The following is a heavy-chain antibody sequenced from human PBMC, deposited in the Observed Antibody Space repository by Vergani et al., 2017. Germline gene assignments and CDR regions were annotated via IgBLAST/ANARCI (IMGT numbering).Heavy chain of an antibody. CDR1: GGTFSSYA. D-gene: IGHD2-15*01. CDR3: AGGLCSAGSCYSILSFDP. CDR2: IIPIFGTA. Sequence: QVQLVQSGAEVKKPGSSVKVSCKASGGTFSSYAISWVRQAPGQGLEWMGRIIPIFGTANYAQKFQGRVTITADESTSTAYMELSSLRSEDTAVYYCAGGLCSAGSCYSILSFDPWGQGTLVTVSS. V-gene: IGHV1-69*18. J-gene: IGHJ5*02.